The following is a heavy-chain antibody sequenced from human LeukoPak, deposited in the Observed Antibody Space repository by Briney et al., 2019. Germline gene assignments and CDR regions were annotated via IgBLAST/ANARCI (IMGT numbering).Heavy chain of an antibody. V-gene: IGHV1-18*01. J-gene: IGHJ4*02. D-gene: IGHD6-19*01. CDR2: ISAYNGNT. CDR3: ARAISSGWPFDY. CDR1: GYTFTSYG. Sequence: ASVKVSRKASGYTFTSYGISWVRQAPGQGLEWMGWISAYNGNTNYAQKLQGRVTMTTDTSTSTAYMELRSLRSDDTAVYYCARAISSGWPFDYWGQGTLVTVSS.